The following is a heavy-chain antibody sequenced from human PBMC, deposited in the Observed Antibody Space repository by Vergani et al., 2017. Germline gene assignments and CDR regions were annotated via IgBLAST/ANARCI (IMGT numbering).Heavy chain of an antibody. J-gene: IGHJ4*02. V-gene: IGHV1-69*01. Sequence: QVQLVQSWAEVKKPGSSVKVSCKASGGTFSSSAISWVRQAPGQGLEWMGGIIPIFGTANYAQNFQGRVTITADESTSTAYMELSSLRSEDTAVYYCARVRGDGYNGRLDYWGQGTLVTVSS. CDR3: ARVRGDGYNGRLDY. D-gene: IGHD5-24*01. CDR2: IIPIFGTA. CDR1: GGTFSSSA.